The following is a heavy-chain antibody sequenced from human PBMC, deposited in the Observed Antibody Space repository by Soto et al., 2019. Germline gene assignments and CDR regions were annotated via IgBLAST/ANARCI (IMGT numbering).Heavy chain of an antibody. CDR1: GGSISSGGYY. CDR3: ARGYYYGSVGHCWFDP. V-gene: IGHV4-31*03. D-gene: IGHD3-10*01. CDR2: IYYSGST. Sequence: SETLSLTCTVSGGSISSGGYYWSWIRQHPGKGLEWIGYIYYSGSTYYNPSLKSRVTISVDTSKNQLSLKLSTVTAADTAVYYCARGYYYGSVGHCWFDPWGQGTLVTVSS. J-gene: IGHJ5*02.